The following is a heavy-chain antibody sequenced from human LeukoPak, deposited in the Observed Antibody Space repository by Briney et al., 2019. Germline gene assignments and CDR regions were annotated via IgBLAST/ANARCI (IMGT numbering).Heavy chain of an antibody. CDR1: GYSISSGYY. J-gene: IGHJ6*03. CDR3: ARHRGGWGYCSGGSCYEDYYYYYMDV. Sequence: KPSETLSLTCAVSGYSISSGYYWGWIRPPPGKGLEWIGSIYHSGSTYYNPSLKSRVTISVDTSKNQFSLKLSSVTAADTAVYYCARHRGGWGYCSGGSCYEDYYYYYMDVWGKGTTVTVSS. D-gene: IGHD2-15*01. CDR2: IYHSGST. V-gene: IGHV4-38-2*01.